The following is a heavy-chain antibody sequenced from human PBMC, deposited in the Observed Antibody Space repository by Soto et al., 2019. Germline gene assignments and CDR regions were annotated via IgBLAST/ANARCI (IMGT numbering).Heavy chain of an antibody. J-gene: IGHJ3*02. Sequence: EVQLVESGGGLVQPGGSLRLSCAASGFTFSSYSINWVRQAPGKGLEWVSYISSSSSTIYYADSVKGRFTISRDNAKNSLYLQMNSLRAYDTDVYYCASDVGPSRYDFWRGYSHAFDIWGQGTMVTVSS. V-gene: IGHV3-48*01. CDR2: ISSSSSTI. D-gene: IGHD3-3*01. CDR1: GFTFSSYS. CDR3: ASDVGPSRYDFWRGYSHAFDI.